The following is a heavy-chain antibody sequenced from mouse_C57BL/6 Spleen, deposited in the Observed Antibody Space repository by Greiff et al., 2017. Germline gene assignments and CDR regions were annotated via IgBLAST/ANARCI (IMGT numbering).Heavy chain of an antibody. Sequence: EVQLVESGGDLVKPGGSLKLSCAASGFTFSSYGMSWVRQTPDKRLEWVATISSGGSYTYYPDSVKGRFTISRDNAKNTLYLQMSSLKSEDTAMYYCARHREGSTMITYYFDYWGQGTTLTVSS. D-gene: IGHD2-4*01. J-gene: IGHJ2*01. CDR1: GFTFSSYG. CDR3: ARHREGSTMITYYFDY. CDR2: ISSGGSYT. V-gene: IGHV5-6*01.